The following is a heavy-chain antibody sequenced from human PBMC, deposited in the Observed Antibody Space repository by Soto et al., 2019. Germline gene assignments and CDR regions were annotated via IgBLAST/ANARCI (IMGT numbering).Heavy chain of an antibody. CDR3: ARGVSMVRGVICPYFDY. V-gene: IGHV3-21*01. CDR2: ISSSSSYI. D-gene: IGHD3-10*01. J-gene: IGHJ4*02. Sequence: GGSLRLSCAASGFTFSSYSMNWVRQAPGKGLEWVSSISSSSSYIYYADSVKGRFTISRDNAKNSLYLQMNSLRAEDTAVYYCARGVSMVRGVICPYFDYWGQGTLVTVS. CDR1: GFTFSSYS.